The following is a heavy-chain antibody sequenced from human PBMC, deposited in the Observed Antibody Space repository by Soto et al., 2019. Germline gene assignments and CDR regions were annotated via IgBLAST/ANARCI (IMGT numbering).Heavy chain of an antibody. Sequence: PSETLSLTCTASGASISSSYWSWIRQPPGKGLEWIGYIFHSGSTNYNPSLKSRVTISVDTSKNQFSLNLSSLTTADTAVYYCARGRRAGVVIISALRFDYWGQGTLVTVSS. CDR2: IFHSGST. J-gene: IGHJ4*02. CDR1: GASISSSY. D-gene: IGHD3-3*01. CDR3: ARGRRAGVVIISALRFDY. V-gene: IGHV4-59*01.